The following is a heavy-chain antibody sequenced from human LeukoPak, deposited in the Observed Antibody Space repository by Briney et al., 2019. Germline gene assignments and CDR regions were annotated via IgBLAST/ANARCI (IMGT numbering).Heavy chain of an antibody. Sequence: SETLSLTCTVSGDSISTYYWSWIRQPPKKGLEWIGYIYYSGRTNYNPSLKSRVTISADTSKNQFSLKVNSVIAADTAVYYCARRPRNNENYDGPSGLDYWGQGNMVTVSS. CDR2: IYYSGRT. CDR1: GDSISTYY. D-gene: IGHD4-23*01. CDR3: ARRPRNNENYDGPSGLDY. V-gene: IGHV4-59*12. J-gene: IGHJ4*02.